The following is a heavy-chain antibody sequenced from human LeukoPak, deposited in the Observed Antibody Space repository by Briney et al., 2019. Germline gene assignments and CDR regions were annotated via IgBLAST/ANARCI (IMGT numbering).Heavy chain of an antibody. CDR1: GFTFSSYA. J-gene: IGHJ4*02. CDR3: ARAPLLTAAGIGEFDY. V-gene: IGHV3-23*01. Sequence: GGSLRLSCAASGFTFSSYAMSWVRQAPGKGLEWVSVISGRGVGTYYADSVKGRFTISRDNSKNTLYLQMNSLRAEDTAVYYCARAPLLTAAGIGEFDYWGQGTLVTVSS. D-gene: IGHD6-13*01. CDR2: ISGRGVGT.